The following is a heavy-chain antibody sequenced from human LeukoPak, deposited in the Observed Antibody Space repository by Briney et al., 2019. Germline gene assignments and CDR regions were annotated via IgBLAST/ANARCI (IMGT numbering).Heavy chain of an antibody. Sequence: GESLKISGKGSGYNFTNYWIGWLRQMPGRGLDWMGIIYPGDSDTTYSPSFHGQVTISADKPITTAYLQWSSLKASDTAMYYCARLWREDGYMRYWGQGTLVTVSS. CDR1: GYNFTNYW. CDR2: IYPGDSDT. CDR3: ARLWREDGYMRY. J-gene: IGHJ4*02. D-gene: IGHD5-24*01. V-gene: IGHV5-51*01.